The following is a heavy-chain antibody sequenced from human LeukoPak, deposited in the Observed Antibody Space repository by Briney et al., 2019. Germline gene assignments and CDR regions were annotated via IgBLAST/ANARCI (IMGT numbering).Heavy chain of an antibody. CDR2: ITFSSSII. Sequence: GGSLRLSCAVSGFTFSSYSMNWVRQAPGKGLEWVSYITFSSSIIYYADSVKGRFTISRDNAKNSLYLQMNSLRVEDTAMYYCARDGLRRPPTPYCGGDCPLDYWGQGTLVSVSS. CDR1: GFTFSSYS. J-gene: IGHJ4*02. CDR3: ARDGLRRPPTPYCGGDCPLDY. V-gene: IGHV3-48*04. D-gene: IGHD2-21*02.